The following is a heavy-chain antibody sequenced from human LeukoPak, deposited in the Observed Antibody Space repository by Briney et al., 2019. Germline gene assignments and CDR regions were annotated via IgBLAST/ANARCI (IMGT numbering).Heavy chain of an antibody. CDR2: IYYSGST. CDR1: GGSISSSSYY. V-gene: IGHV4-39*01. CDR3: ARHTKIMAYAMD. Sequence: SETLSLTCTVSGGSISSSSYYWGWIRQPPGKGLEWIGSIYYSGSTYYNPSLKSRVTISVDTSKNQFSLKLSSVTAADTAVYYCARHTKIMAYAMDWGQGTLVTVSS. J-gene: IGHJ4*02. D-gene: IGHD2-8*01.